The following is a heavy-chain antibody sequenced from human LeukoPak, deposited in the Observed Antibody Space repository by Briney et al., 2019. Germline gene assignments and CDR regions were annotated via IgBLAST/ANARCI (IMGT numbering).Heavy chain of an antibody. CDR3: SNAHFRDY. CDR2: INQDGREK. Sequence: GGSLRLSCAASGFTLSTYWMSWVRQAPGKGLEWVANINQDGREKYHVDSVKGRFTISRDNSKNTLYLQINSLRAEDTAIYYCSNAHFRDYWGQGTLVTVSS. D-gene: IGHD2/OR15-2a*01. J-gene: IGHJ4*02. CDR1: GFTLSTYW. V-gene: IGHV3-7*05.